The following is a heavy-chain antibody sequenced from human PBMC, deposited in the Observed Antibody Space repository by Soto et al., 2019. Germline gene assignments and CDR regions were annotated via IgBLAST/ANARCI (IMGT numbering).Heavy chain of an antibody. CDR2: VYNNRAT. J-gene: IGHJ5*02. V-gene: IGHV4-61*01. CDR1: GDSVSSPRCY. Sequence: QVQLQESGPGLVKPSETLSLTCTVSGDSVSSPRCYWNWVRQTPGQGLEWIGYVYNNRATNYNPSFMSRVTITVDTSKNQFSLKLNSLTAADTAVYYCARETGDNWFDPWGQGTLVTVSS. CDR3: ARETGDNWFDP.